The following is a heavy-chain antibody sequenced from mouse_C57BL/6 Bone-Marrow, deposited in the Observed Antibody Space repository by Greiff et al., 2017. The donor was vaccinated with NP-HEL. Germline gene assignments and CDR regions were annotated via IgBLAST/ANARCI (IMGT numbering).Heavy chain of an antibody. CDR1: GYTFTSYW. CDR3: AREEGYRDALSY. D-gene: IGHD2-2*01. J-gene: IGHJ3*01. Sequence: QVQLQQPGAELVKPGASVKLSCKASGYTFTSYWMQWVKQRPGQGLEWIGEIDPSDSYTNYNQKFKGKATLTVDTSSSTAYMQLSSLTSEDSAVYYCAREEGYRDALSYWGQGTLVTVSA. CDR2: IDPSDSYT. V-gene: IGHV1-50*01.